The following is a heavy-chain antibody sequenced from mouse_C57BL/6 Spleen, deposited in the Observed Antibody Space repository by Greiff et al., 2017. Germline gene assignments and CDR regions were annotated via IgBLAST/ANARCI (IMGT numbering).Heavy chain of an antibody. D-gene: IGHD2-2*01. CDR1: GYTFTSYW. CDR2: IYPGSGST. J-gene: IGHJ2*01. CDR3: AREGMVTTADY. V-gene: IGHV1-55*01. Sequence: QVQLKQPGAELVKPGASVKMSCKASGYTFTSYWITWVKQRPGQGLEWIGDIYPGSGSTNYNEKFKSKATLTVDTSSSTAYMQLSSLTSEDSAVYYCAREGMVTTADYWGQGTTLTVSS.